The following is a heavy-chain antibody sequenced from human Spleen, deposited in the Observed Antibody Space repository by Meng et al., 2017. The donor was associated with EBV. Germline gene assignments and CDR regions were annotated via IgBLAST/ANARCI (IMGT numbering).Heavy chain of an antibody. V-gene: IGHV4-30-2*01. Sequence: QVQLPELGSGLGRPSQTLALTCTVYGDSITSGGYSWTWIRQTPGKGLEWIGNIYNSGTTYYNPSLNSRVTLSVDTSANQFSLKLTSLTAADTAVYYCARDQPGWFDPWGQGTLVTVSS. CDR1: GDSITSGGYS. J-gene: IGHJ5*02. D-gene: IGHD1-14*01. CDR2: IYNSGTT. CDR3: ARDQPGWFDP.